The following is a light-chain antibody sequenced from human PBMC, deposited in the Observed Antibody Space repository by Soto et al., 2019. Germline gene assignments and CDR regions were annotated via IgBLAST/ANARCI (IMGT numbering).Light chain of an antibody. Sequence: QSVLTQPASVSGSPGQSITISCTGSSSDVGGYEYVSWYQQHPGKAPKLMIFHVSNRPSGISNRFSGSKSGNTASLTISGLQAEDEADYYCSSYIGSNXYVFGTGTKVTVL. J-gene: IGLJ1*01. V-gene: IGLV2-14*01. CDR2: HVS. CDR3: SSYIGSNXYV. CDR1: SSDVGGYEY.